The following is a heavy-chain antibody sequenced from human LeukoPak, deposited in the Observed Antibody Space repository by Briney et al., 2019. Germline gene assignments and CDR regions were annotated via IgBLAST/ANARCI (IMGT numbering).Heavy chain of an antibody. CDR2: IYWNDNK. V-gene: IGHV2-5*01. CDR3: AHKRITMVRGVLNWFDP. CDR1: GFSLSTSGVG. J-gene: IGHJ5*02. Sequence: SGPTLVNPTQTLTLTCTFSGFSLSTSGVGVGWIRQPPGKALEWLALIYWNDNKHYSPALRSRLTITKDTSKNQVVLTMTNMDPVDTATYYCAHKRITMVRGVLNWFDPWGQGTLVTVSS. D-gene: IGHD3-10*01.